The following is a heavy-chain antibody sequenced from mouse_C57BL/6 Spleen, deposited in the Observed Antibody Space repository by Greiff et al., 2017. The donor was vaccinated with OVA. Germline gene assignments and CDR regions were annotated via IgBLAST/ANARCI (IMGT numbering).Heavy chain of an antibody. V-gene: IGHV5-17*01. CDR1: GFTFSDYG. CDR3: VYYGSSYWYFDV. CDR2: ISSGSSTI. D-gene: IGHD1-1*01. Sequence: VQLKESGGGLVKPGGSLKLSCAASGFTFSDYGMHWVRQAPEKGLEWVAYISSGSSTIYYADTVKGRFTISRDNAKNTLFLQMTSLRSEDTAMYYCVYYGSSYWYFDVWGTGTTVTVSS. J-gene: IGHJ1*03.